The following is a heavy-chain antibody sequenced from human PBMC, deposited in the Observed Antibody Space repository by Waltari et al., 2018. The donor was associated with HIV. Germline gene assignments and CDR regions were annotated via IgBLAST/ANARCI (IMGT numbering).Heavy chain of an antibody. D-gene: IGHD2-2*01. Sequence: QVQLQESGPGLVKASETLSLTCTVSGGSLSSYHWRWIRQPGGQGLEWIGRIYTSGSTNYNSSLKSRVTMSIDTSKNQFFLKLSSVTAADTAVYYGAREYCSSTSCSPNGRLGAFDIWGQGTMVTVSS. CDR3: AREYCSSTSCSPNGRLGAFDI. CDR2: IYTSGST. J-gene: IGHJ3*02. CDR1: GGSLSSYH. V-gene: IGHV4-4*07.